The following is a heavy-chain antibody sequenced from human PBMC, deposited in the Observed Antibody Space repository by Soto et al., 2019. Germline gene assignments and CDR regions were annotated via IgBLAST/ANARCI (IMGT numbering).Heavy chain of an antibody. Sequence: PGGSLRLSCAASGFTFSTSWMHWVRQAPGKGLEWVANINQDGSEKYYVDSVKGRFTISRDNTKNSMYLQMNTLGAEDTAVYYCARSIGSAGGYWGQGTLVTVSS. CDR2: INQDGSEK. D-gene: IGHD6-13*01. CDR1: GFTFSTSW. J-gene: IGHJ4*02. V-gene: IGHV3-7*05. CDR3: ARSIGSAGGY.